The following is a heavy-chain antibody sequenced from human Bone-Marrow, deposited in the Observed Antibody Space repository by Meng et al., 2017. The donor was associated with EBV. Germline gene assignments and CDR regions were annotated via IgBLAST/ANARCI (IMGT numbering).Heavy chain of an antibody. D-gene: IGHD5-24*01. Sequence: VQLVHSGSALKKPWASWKVSCKASGYTFTSYAMNWVRQAPGQGLEWMGWINTNTGNPTYAQCFTGRFVFSLDTSVSTAYLQISSLKSEDTAVYYCAREAPDGYNPMPPVYWGQGTLVTVSS. J-gene: IGHJ4*02. CDR1: GYTFTSYA. CDR2: INTNTGNP. CDR3: AREAPDGYNPMPPVY. V-gene: IGHV7-4-1*02.